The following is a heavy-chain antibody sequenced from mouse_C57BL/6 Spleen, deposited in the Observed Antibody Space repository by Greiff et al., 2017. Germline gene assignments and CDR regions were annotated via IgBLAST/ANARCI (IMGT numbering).Heavy chain of an antibody. V-gene: IGHV5-9-1*02. J-gene: IGHJ3*01. Sequence: EVQGVESGEGLVKPGGSLKLSCAASGFTFSSYAMSWVRQTPEKRLEWVAYISSGGDYIYYADTVKGRFTISRDNARNTLYLQMSSLKSEDTAMYYCTRENYSNAFAYWGQGTLVTVSA. CDR3: TRENYSNAFAY. D-gene: IGHD2-5*01. CDR1: GFTFSSYA. CDR2: ISSGGDYI.